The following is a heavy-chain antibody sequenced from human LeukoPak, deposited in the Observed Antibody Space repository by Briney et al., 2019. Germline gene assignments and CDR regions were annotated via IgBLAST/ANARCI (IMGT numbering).Heavy chain of an antibody. D-gene: IGHD2-15*01. CDR3: AREVYCSGGSCYSFYY. CDR2: IYTSGST. Sequence: SETLSLTCTVSGGSISSYYWSWIRQPAGKGLEWIGRIYTSGSTNYNPALKRRVTKSVDTAKNHCSLKLSSVTAADTAVYYCAREVYCSGGSCYSFYYWGQGTLVTVSS. J-gene: IGHJ4*02. V-gene: IGHV4-4*07. CDR1: GGSISSYY.